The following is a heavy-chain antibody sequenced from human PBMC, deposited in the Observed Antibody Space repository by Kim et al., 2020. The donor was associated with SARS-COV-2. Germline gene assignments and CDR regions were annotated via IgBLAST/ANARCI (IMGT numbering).Heavy chain of an antibody. CDR1: GGSISNYF. D-gene: IGHD6-19*01. V-gene: IGHV4-4*07. J-gene: IGHJ4*02. CDR3: ARAVADTADFEY. CDR2: ISASAST. Sequence: SQTLSLTCTVSGGSISNYFWSLIRQPAGKGLEWIGRISASASTNYNPSLKSRVTMSVDTSKNQFSLEMTSVTAADTAVYYCARAVADTADFEYWGQGSLV.